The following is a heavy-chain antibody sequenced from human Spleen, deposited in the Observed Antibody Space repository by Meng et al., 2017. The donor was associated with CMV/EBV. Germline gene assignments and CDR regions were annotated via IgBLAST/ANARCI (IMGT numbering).Heavy chain of an antibody. CDR1: GFTFRSYS. V-gene: IGHV3-48*04. Sequence: GGSLRLSCAASGFTFRSYSMNWVRQAPGKGLESISYISSSGNTTYYADSVKGRFIISRDNAKTSLYLQMNSLRAEDTAVYYCARDDSTSWYFDYWGQGTPVTVSS. D-gene: IGHD6-13*01. J-gene: IGHJ4*02. CDR2: ISSSGNTT. CDR3: ARDDSTSWYFDY.